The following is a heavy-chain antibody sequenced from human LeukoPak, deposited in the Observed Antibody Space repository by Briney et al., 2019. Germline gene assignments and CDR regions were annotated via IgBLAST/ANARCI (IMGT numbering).Heavy chain of an antibody. V-gene: IGHV3-23*01. CDR3: AKNSASGSYSIAFFDY. CDR2: ASGIGVST. Sequence: WGSLRLSCAAPGFTFSSYAMSWVRQAPGKGLEWVSSASGIGVSTYYADSLKGRFTISRDNSKNTLYLQMNNLRAEDTALYYCAKNSASGSYSIAFFDYWGKGTLVT. CDR1: GFTFSSYA. J-gene: IGHJ4*02. D-gene: IGHD3-10*01.